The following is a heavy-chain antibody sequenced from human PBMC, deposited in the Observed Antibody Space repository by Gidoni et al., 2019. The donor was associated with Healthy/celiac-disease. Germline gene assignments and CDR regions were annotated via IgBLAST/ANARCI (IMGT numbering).Heavy chain of an antibody. Sequence: EVQLVESGGGLVQPGGSLRLSCAASGFPFSSYWMGWVRQAPGKGLEWVANIKQDGSEKYYVDSVKGRFTISRDNAKNSLYLQMNSLRAEDTAVYYCARDLKTTVVTPGFDYWGQGTLVTVSS. V-gene: IGHV3-7*01. CDR1: GFPFSSYW. J-gene: IGHJ4*02. CDR3: ARDLKTTVVTPGFDY. CDR2: IKQDGSEK. D-gene: IGHD4-17*01.